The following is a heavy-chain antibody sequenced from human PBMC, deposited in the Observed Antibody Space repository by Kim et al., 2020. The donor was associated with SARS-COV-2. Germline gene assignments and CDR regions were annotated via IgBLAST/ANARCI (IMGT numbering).Heavy chain of an antibody. D-gene: IGHD3-10*01. CDR1: GFTISTSY. CDR2: IYSSGNT. Sequence: GGSLRLSCAASGFTISTSYMNWVRQAPGKGLEWVSVIYSSGNTDYADSVKGRFTISRDNSKNTLYLQMNTLRVEDTAVYYCARDLHSGAYTFDYWGQGTLVTVSS. J-gene: IGHJ4*02. V-gene: IGHV3-66*01. CDR3: ARDLHSGAYTFDY.